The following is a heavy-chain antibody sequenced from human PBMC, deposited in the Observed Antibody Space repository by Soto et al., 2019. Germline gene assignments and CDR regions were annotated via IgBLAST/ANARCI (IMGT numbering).Heavy chain of an antibody. CDR2: INSDGSST. J-gene: IGHJ6*02. Sequence: EVQLVESGGGLVQPGGSLRLSCAASGFTFSSYWMHWVRQAPGKGLVWVSRINSDGSSTSYADSVKGRFTISRDNAKNTLYLQMNSLRAEDTAVYYCARDPNMVVVTAIPLGYYGIDVWGQGTTGTVSS. CDR1: GFTFSSYW. V-gene: IGHV3-74*01. D-gene: IGHD2-21*02. CDR3: ARDPNMVVVTAIPLGYYGIDV.